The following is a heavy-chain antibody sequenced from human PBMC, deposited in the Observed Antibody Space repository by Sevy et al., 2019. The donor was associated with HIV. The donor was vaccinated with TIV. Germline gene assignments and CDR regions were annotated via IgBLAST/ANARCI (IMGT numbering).Heavy chain of an antibody. V-gene: IGHV3-33*01. D-gene: IGHD4-17*01. Sequence: GGSLRLSCAASGFTFSTYGMHWVRQAPGKGLEWVALIWFDGSNTYYADSVKGRFTISRDNAKNTLHLQMNSLRAEDTAVYYCARDLEFYDYGDYGPAFMLDYWGQGTMVTVSS. CDR3: ARDLEFYDYGDYGPAFMLDY. CDR2: IWFDGSNT. J-gene: IGHJ4*02. CDR1: GFTFSTYG.